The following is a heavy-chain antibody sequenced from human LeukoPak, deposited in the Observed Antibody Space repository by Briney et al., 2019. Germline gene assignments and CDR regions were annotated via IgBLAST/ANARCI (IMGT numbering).Heavy chain of an antibody. CDR1: GFTFSSYA. V-gene: IGHV3-23*01. CDR2: ISGSGGSI. D-gene: IGHD3-10*01. CDR3: AKDMSTGSLHHNWFDP. Sequence: PGGSLRLSCAASGFTFSSYAMSWVRQAPGKGLEWVSAISGSGGSIGYADSVKGRFTISRDNAKNSLYLQMNSLRAEDTALYYCAKDMSTGSLHHNWFDPWGQGTLVTVSS. J-gene: IGHJ5*02.